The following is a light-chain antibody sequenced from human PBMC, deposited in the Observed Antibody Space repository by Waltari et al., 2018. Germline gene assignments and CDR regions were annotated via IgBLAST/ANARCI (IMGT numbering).Light chain of an antibody. CDR1: NSDVGTYNL. CDR3: CSYAGGTSVV. Sequence: QFALSQPASVSGSPGQSITIPCPGTNSDVGTYNLVSWYQHHPGKAPKLMIYEASQRPSGVSNRFSGSKSGNTASLTISGLQADDEADYYCCSYAGGTSVVFGGGTKLTVL. J-gene: IGLJ2*01. V-gene: IGLV2-23*01. CDR2: EAS.